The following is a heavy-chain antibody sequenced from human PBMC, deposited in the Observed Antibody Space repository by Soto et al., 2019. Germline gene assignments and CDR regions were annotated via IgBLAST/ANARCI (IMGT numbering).Heavy chain of an antibody. Sequence: GASVKVSCKASGYTFTSYGISWVRQAPGQGLEWMGWISAYNGNTNYAQKLQGRVTMTTDTSTSTAYMELRSLRSDDTAVYYCARAPVRESTLRDYGMDVWGQGTTVTVSS. J-gene: IGHJ6*02. CDR3: ARAPVRESTLRDYGMDV. V-gene: IGHV1-18*01. D-gene: IGHD3-10*01. CDR2: ISAYNGNT. CDR1: GYTFTSYG.